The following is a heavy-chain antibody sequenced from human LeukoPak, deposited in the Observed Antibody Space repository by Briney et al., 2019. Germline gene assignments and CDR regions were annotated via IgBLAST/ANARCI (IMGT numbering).Heavy chain of an antibody. CDR1: GFTFEGYG. V-gene: IGHV3-33*08. CDR3: ARTGDTERFDY. D-gene: IGHD5-18*01. J-gene: IGHJ4*02. CDR2: IRYDGSKK. Sequence: AGGSLRLSCAASGFTFEGYGMHWVRQAPGKGLEWVALIRYDGSKKNYADSVKGRFTISRDNSKNTLYLQMNSLRAEDTAVYYCARTGDTERFDYWGQGTLVTVSS.